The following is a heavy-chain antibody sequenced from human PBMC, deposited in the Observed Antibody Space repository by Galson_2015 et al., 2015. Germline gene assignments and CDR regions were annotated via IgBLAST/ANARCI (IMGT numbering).Heavy chain of an antibody. CDR3: ARDSPGYCSGGSCQGAFDI. CDR2: IIPIFGTA. Sequence: SVKVSCKASGGTFSSYAISWVRQAPRQGLEWMGGIIPIFGTANYAQKFQGRVTITADESTSTAYMELSSLRSEDTAVYYCARDSPGYCSGGSCQGAFDIWGQGTMVTVSS. D-gene: IGHD2-15*01. V-gene: IGHV1-69*13. CDR1: GGTFSSYA. J-gene: IGHJ3*02.